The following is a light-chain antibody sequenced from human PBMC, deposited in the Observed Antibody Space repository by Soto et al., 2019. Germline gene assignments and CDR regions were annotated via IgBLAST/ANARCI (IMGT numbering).Light chain of an antibody. CDR2: DVS. V-gene: IGLV2-11*01. Sequence: PGQSVAISCTGTSSDVGGYNYVSWYQQHPGKAPKLMIYDVSKRPSGVPDRFSGSKSGNTASLTISGLQAEDEADYYCCSYAGSYTFYVFGTGTKVTVL. CDR3: CSYAGSYTFYV. CDR1: SSDVGGYNY. J-gene: IGLJ1*01.